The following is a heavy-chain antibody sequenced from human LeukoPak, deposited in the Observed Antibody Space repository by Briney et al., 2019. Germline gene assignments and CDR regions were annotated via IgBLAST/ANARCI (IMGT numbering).Heavy chain of an antibody. J-gene: IGHJ4*02. V-gene: IGHV1-8*01. Sequence: ASVKVSCKASGYTFTSYDINWVRQATGQGLEWMGWMNPNNDNTGYAQKFQGRVTMTRNTSISTAYMGLSSLRSEDTAVYYCARGRSMIVVGLFDYWGQGTLVTVSS. CDR2: MNPNNDNT. CDR1: GYTFTSYD. CDR3: ARGRSMIVVGLFDY. D-gene: IGHD3-22*01.